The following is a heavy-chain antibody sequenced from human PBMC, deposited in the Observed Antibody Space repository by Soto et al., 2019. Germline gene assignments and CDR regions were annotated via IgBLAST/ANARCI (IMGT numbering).Heavy chain of an antibody. CDR2: ISDDGSNK. D-gene: IGHD2-2*02. CDR1: GFTFSSYG. CDR3: AKGPYCSSTSCYTRRAPLDY. Sequence: GGSLRLSCAASGFTFSSYGMHWVRQAPGKGLEWVAVISDDGSNKYYADSVKGRFTISRDNSKNTLYLQMNSLRAEDTAVYYCAKGPYCSSTSCYTRRAPLDYWGQGTLVTVSS. J-gene: IGHJ4*02. V-gene: IGHV3-30*18.